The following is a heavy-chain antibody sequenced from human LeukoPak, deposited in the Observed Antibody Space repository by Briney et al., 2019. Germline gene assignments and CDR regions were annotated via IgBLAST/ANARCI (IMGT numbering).Heavy chain of an antibody. CDR2: INHSVST. V-gene: IGHV4-39*07. D-gene: IGHD3-10*01. CDR3: ARGINTNLYYYGSGSYGSWFDP. J-gene: IGHJ5*02. CDR1: GGSISSSSYY. Sequence: SETRSLTCTVSGGSISSSSYYWSWIRQPPGKGLEWIGEINHSVSTNYNPSLKSRVTISVDTSKNQFSLKLSSVTAADTAVYYCARGINTNLYYYGSGSYGSWFDPWGQGTLVTVSS.